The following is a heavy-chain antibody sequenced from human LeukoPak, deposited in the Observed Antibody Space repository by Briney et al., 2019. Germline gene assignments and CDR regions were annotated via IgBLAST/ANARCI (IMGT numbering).Heavy chain of an antibody. D-gene: IGHD2-15*01. CDR1: GFTFSSYA. J-gene: IGHJ4*02. CDR3: ARDWGYCSGGSCYSAFDY. V-gene: IGHV3-23*01. Sequence: PGGSLRLSCAASGFTFSSYAMSWVRQAPGKGLEWVSAISGSGGSTYYADSVKGRFTISRDNSKNTLYLQMNSLRAEDTAVYYCARDWGYCSGGSCYSAFDYWGQGTLVTVSS. CDR2: ISGSGGST.